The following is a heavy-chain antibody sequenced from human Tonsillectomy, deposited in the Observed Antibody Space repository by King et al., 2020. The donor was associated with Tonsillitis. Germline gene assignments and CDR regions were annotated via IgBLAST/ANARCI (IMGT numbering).Heavy chain of an antibody. CDR1: GYRFTRYW. J-gene: IGHJ5*02. CDR3: AGQESDYSGWFDP. CDR2: IDPSDSYT. Sequence: VQLVESGAEVKKPGESLRISCRGSGYRFTRYWISWVRQMPGKGLEWMGRIDPSDSYTNYSPSFQGHVTISVDKSINTAYLQWSSVKASDTAIYYCAGQESDYSGWFDPWGQGTLVTVSS. D-gene: IGHD4-17*01. V-gene: IGHV5-10-1*03.